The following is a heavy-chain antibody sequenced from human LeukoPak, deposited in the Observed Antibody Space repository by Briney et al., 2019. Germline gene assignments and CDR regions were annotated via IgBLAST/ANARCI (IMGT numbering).Heavy chain of an antibody. CDR3: AGGAAAIVGATEDY. Sequence: SVKVSCKASGGTFSSYAISWVRQAPGQGLEWMGRIIPIFGTAKYAQKFQGRVTITTDESTSTAYMELSSLRSEDTAVYYCAGGAAAIVGATEDYWGQGTLVTVSS. CDR2: IIPIFGTA. J-gene: IGHJ4*02. CDR1: GGTFSSYA. D-gene: IGHD1-26*01. V-gene: IGHV1-69*05.